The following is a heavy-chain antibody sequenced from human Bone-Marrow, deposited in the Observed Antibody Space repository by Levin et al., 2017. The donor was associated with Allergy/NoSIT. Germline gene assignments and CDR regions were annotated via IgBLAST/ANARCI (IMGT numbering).Heavy chain of an antibody. J-gene: IGHJ4*02. V-gene: IGHV3-23*01. CDR2: ISGDGRRT. CDR1: GFSFSTDL. Sequence: QAGGSLRLSCVASGFSFSTDLINWVRQAPGKGLEWLSGISGDGRRTYYGDSVEGRFTVSRDNSKSTVYLQMSNLTAEDSAVYYCAKDASQWPEIVDYWGQGTLVTVSS. CDR3: AKDASQWPEIVDY. D-gene: IGHD6-19*01.